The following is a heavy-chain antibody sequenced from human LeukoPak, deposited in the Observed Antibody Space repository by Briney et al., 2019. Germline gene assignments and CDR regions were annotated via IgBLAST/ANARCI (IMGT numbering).Heavy chain of an antibody. Sequence: PGSPSLTPIHPGGSPSSYKRSGIPPTPRKRLGRIGYIYTRGSTNYNPSPQSRVTISVDTSKNQFSLKLSSMTAADTAVYYWGRKLGESGYNDDHFDYWGQGTLGTVSS. D-gene: IGHD5-12*01. V-gene: IGHV4-4*09. CDR1: GGSPSSYK. J-gene: IGHJ4*02. CDR2: IYTRGST. CDR3: GRKLGESGYNDDHFDY.